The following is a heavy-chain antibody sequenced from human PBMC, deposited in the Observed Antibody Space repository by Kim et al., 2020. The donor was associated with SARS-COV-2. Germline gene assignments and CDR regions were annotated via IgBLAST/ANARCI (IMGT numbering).Heavy chain of an antibody. CDR1: GFAFRSSW. CDR3: ANSRAYAHHY. CDR2: IGHDGTTI. Sequence: GGSLRLSCVASGFAFRSSWMSWVRQSPGKGLEWLAYIGHDGTTIFYVDSVKGRFTISRDSAQNSLYLQMDSLTAEDTAIYYCANSRAYAHHYWGQGTLVSVSS. J-gene: IGHJ4*02. D-gene: IGHD5-12*01. V-gene: IGHV3-7*05.